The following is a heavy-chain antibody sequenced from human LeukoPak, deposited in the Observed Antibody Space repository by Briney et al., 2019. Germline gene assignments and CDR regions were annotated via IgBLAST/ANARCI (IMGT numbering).Heavy chain of an antibody. D-gene: IGHD2-21*02. V-gene: IGHV3-23*03. J-gene: IGHJ5*02. CDR3: AKDLTFGDGRWEFDA. CDR1: GFSFSTFA. CDR2: VYAGGSVA. Sequence: PGGPLRLSCTASGFSFSTFAMAWVRQAPGRGLDWVSGVYAGGSVANYADSVKGRFAISRDNSKNTLYLQMNNLRVEDMAVYYCAKDLTFGDGRWEFDAWGQGSLVTVSS.